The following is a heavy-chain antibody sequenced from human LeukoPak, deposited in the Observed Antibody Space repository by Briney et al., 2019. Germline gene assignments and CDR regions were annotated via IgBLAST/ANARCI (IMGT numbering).Heavy chain of an antibody. CDR1: GFTVSSNY. J-gene: IGHJ4*02. CDR2: IYSAGST. CDR3: ARDNGGWYGY. V-gene: IGHV3-53*01. Sequence: GGSLRLSCAASGFTVSSNYMSWVRQAPGKGLEWVSVIYSAGSTYYADSVKGRFTISRDNSKNTLYLQMNSLRAEDTAVYHCARDNGGWYGYWGQGTLVTVSS. D-gene: IGHD6-19*01.